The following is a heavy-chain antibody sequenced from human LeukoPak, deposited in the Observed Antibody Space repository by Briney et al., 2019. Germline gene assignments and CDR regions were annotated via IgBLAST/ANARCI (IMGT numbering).Heavy chain of an antibody. CDR2: ISYDGSNK. V-gene: IGHV3-30-3*01. CDR3: ARDDSGWYSLLF. CDR1: GFTFSSYA. Sequence: GGSLRLSCAASGFTFSSYAMHWVRQAPGKGLEWVAVISYDGSNKYYADSVKGRFTISRDNSKNTLYLQMNSLRAEDTAVYYCARDDSGWYSLLFWGQGTLVTVSS. J-gene: IGHJ4*02. D-gene: IGHD6-19*01.